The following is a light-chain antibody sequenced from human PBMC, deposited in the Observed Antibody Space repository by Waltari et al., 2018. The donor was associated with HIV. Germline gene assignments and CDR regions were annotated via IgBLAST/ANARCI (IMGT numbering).Light chain of an antibody. V-gene: IGKV4-1*01. Sequence: DIVMTQSPDSLTVSLGARATISCKSSQSVRHTSNNKNFLAWYQQKSGQAPKLLIYWASTRKSGVPARFSGSRSGTNFTLTINNLQSEDVAVYYCQQYHVTPPTFGQGT. CDR2: WAS. CDR3: QQYHVTPPT. J-gene: IGKJ1*01. CDR1: QSVRHTSNNKNF.